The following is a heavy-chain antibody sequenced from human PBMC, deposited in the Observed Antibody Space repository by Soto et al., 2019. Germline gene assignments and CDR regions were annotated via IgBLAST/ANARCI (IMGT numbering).Heavy chain of an antibody. CDR1: GGTFSSYA. Sequence: GXSVKVSFTASGGTFSSYAISLVRQAPGQGLEWMGGIIPIFGTANYAQKFQGRVTITADESTSTAYMELSRMRSEDTAVYYCAKGWLDLYGMDVWGQGTTVTVSS. CDR2: IIPIFGTA. J-gene: IGHJ6*02. V-gene: IGHV1-69*01. D-gene: IGHD3-22*01. CDR3: AKGWLDLYGMDV.